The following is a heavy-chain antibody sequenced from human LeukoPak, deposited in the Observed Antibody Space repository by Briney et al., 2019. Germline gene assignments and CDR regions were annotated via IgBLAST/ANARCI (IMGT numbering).Heavy chain of an antibody. CDR1: GGTFSSYT. CDR3: ARSPSGSYSMNHFDY. J-gene: IGHJ4*02. CDR2: IIPIFGTA. V-gene: IGHV1-69*13. Sequence: SVKVSCKACGGTFSSYTISWVGQAPGQGLEWMGGIIPIFGTANYAQKFQGRVTITADESTSTAYMELSSLRSEDTAVYYCARSPSGSYSMNHFDYWGQGTLVTVSS. D-gene: IGHD1-26*01.